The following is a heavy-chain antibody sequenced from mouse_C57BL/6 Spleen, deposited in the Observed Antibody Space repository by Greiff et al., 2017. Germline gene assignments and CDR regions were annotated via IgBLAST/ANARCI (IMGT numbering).Heavy chain of an antibody. D-gene: IGHD4-1*01. CDR1: GYTFTSYW. J-gene: IGHJ4*01. CDR2: IDPSDSYT. Sequence: VQLQQPGAELVMPGASVKLSCKASGYTFTSYWMHWVKQRPGQGLEWIGEIDPSDSYTNYNQKFKGKSTLTVDKSSSTAYMQLSSLTSEGSAVYYFAKKTGTGAMDYWGQGTSVTVSS. V-gene: IGHV1-69*01. CDR3: AKKTGTGAMDY.